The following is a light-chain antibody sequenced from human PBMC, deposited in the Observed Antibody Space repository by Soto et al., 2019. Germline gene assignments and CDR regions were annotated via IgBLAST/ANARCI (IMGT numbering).Light chain of an antibody. Sequence: DIQMTQSPSSLSASVGDKVTITCRASQSVSTYLNWYQQKPGKAPNLLIYAVSHLHTGVPSRFSVSGSGTDFTLTISSLQPEDFATYYCQQSYSTPKTFGQGTKVDIK. CDR2: AVS. CDR1: QSVSTY. J-gene: IGKJ1*01. CDR3: QQSYSTPKT. V-gene: IGKV1-39*01.